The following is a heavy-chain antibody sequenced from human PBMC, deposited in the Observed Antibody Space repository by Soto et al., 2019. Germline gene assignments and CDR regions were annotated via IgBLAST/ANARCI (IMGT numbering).Heavy chain of an antibody. CDR3: ARERSRYDRSGYYRPDY. Sequence: SVKVSCKTSGDTFSSYAISWVRQAPGQGLEWTGGIIPILGTPSYAQKFQGRVTITADKSTSTAYMELSSLRSEDTAVYYCARERSRYDRSGYYRPDYWGQGTLVTAPQ. CDR1: GDTFSSYA. D-gene: IGHD3-22*01. V-gene: IGHV1-69*10. CDR2: IIPILGTP. J-gene: IGHJ4*02.